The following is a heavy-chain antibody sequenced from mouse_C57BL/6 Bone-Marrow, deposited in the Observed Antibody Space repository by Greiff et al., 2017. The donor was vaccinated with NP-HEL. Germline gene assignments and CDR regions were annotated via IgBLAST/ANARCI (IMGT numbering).Heavy chain of an antibody. J-gene: IGHJ2*01. D-gene: IGHD1-1*01. CDR3: AKGISDYYGSTLYYFDY. CDR1: GFTFSDYG. CDR2: ISSGSSTI. Sequence: DVKLEESGGGLVKPGGSLKLSCAASGFTFSDYGMHWVRQAPEKGLEWVAYISSGSSTIYYADTVKGRFTISRDNAKNTLFLQMTSLRSEDTAMYYCAKGISDYYGSTLYYFDYWGQGTTLTVSS. V-gene: IGHV5-17*01.